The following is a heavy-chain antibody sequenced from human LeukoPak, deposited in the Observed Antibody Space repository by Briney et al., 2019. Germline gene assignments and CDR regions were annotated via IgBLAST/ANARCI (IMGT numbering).Heavy chain of an antibody. Sequence: GGSLRLSCAASGFTFSSYAMSWVRQAPGKGLEWVSVISGGGAGTYYADSVKGRFTISRDNSKNTLYLQMNSLRAEDTAVYYCAKSSGEDYGDNDRFEYWGQGTLVTVSS. J-gene: IGHJ4*02. D-gene: IGHD4-17*01. CDR1: GFTFSSYA. V-gene: IGHV3-23*01. CDR3: AKSSGEDYGDNDRFEY. CDR2: ISGGGAGT.